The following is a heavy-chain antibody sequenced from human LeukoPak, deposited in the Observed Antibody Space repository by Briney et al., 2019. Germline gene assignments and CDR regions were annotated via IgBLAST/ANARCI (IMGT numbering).Heavy chain of an antibody. J-gene: IGHJ4*02. CDR2: ISNSGSTI. V-gene: IGHV3-11*01. CDR1: RFILSDYY. D-gene: IGHD5-24*01. CDR3: AKSGYNRFDY. Sequence: GGSLRLSCGASRFILSDYYMSWIRQAPGKGLEWVSYISNSGSTIYYADSVKGRFTISRDNAKKSLHLQMNSLRAEDTAVYYCAKSGYNRFDYWGQGTLVTVSS.